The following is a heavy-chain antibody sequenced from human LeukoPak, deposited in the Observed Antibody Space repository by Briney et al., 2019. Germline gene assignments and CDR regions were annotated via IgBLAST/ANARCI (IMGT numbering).Heavy chain of an antibody. CDR2: INPNSGGT. Sequence: ASVKVSCKASGYTSTGYYMHWVRQAPGQGLEWMGWINPNSGGTNYAQKFQGRVTMTRDTSISTAYMEPSRLRSDDTAVYYCARDSPDYGGNPNYYYYMDVWGKGTTVTVSS. CDR1: GYTSTGYY. J-gene: IGHJ6*03. CDR3: ARDSPDYGGNPNYYYYMDV. D-gene: IGHD4-23*01. V-gene: IGHV1-2*02.